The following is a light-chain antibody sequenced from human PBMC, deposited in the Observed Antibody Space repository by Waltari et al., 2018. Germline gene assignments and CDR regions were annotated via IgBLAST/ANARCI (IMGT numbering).Light chain of an antibody. CDR3: QQYYSIPYT. V-gene: IGKV4-1*01. J-gene: IGKJ2*01. CDR2: WAS. Sequence: DIVMTQSPDSLAVSLGERATINCKSSQSVLYSSNNKNYLAWYQQKPGKPPRLLIYWASTGEAGVPDRVSGSGSGTDFTLTISSLQAEDVAVYYCQQYYSIPYTFGQGTKLEIK. CDR1: QSVLYSSNNKNY.